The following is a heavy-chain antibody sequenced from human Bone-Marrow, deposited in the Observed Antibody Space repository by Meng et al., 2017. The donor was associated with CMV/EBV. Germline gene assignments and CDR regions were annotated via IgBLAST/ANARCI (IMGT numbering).Heavy chain of an antibody. CDR1: GISFDDYG. V-gene: IGHV3-9*01. CDR3: ARDRIVVVPAATNWFDP. D-gene: IGHD2-2*01. J-gene: IGHJ5*02. Sequence: GGSLRLSCAVSGISFDDYGMHWVRQPPGKGLEWVSGISWNSDYIVYGDSVKGRFTISRDNAKNTLYLQMNSLRAEDTAVYYCARDRIVVVPAATNWFDPWGQGTLVTGSS. CDR2: ISWNSDYI.